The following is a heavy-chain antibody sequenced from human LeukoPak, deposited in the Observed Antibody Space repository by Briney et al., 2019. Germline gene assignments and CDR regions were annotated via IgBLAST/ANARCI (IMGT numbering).Heavy chain of an antibody. J-gene: IGHJ6*03. Sequence: GASVKVSCKASGCTFSSYAISWVRQAPGQGLEWMGGIIPIFGTANYAQKFQGRVTITADESTSTAYMELSSLRSEDTAVYYCARDSGVTSHYYYYYMDVWGKGTTVTISS. CDR1: GCTFSSYA. CDR3: ARDSGVTSHYYYYYMDV. CDR2: IIPIFGTA. V-gene: IGHV1-69*13. D-gene: IGHD3-10*01.